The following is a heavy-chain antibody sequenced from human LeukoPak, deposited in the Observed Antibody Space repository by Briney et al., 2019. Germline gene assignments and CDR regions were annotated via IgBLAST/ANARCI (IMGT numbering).Heavy chain of an antibody. Sequence: SVKVSCKASGYTCTSYDISWVRQAPGQGLEWMGGIIPIFGTANYAQKFQGRVTITTDESTSTAYMELSSLRSEDTAVYYCISAAITYYYYMDVWGKGTTVTVSS. CDR2: IIPIFGTA. CDR3: ISAAITYYYYMDV. J-gene: IGHJ6*03. CDR1: GYTCTSYD. V-gene: IGHV1-69*05. D-gene: IGHD2-2*02.